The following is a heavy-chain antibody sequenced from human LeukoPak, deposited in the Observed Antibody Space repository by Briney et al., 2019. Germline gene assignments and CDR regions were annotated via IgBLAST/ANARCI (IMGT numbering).Heavy chain of an antibody. CDR2: IKQDGSEK. D-gene: IGHD2-2*01. Sequence: GGSLRLSCAASGFTFSNYWTSWVRQAPGKGLEWVANIKQDGSEKYYVDSVKGRFTISRDNAKNSLYLQMSSLRAEDTAVYYCARDPCTSTSCYFDYWGQGTLVSVSS. CDR3: ARDPCTSTSCYFDY. CDR1: GFTFSNYW. J-gene: IGHJ4*02. V-gene: IGHV3-7*01.